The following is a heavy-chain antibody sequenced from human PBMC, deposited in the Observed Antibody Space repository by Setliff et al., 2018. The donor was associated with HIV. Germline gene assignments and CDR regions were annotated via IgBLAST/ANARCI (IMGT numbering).Heavy chain of an antibody. D-gene: IGHD6-13*01. J-gene: IGHJ3*02. V-gene: IGHV4-59*02. CDR2: ITYSGST. CDR3: ASHAPYTSSWNAAAFDI. CDR1: GGSVSGYY. Sequence: ETLSLTCTVSGGSVSGYYWSWIRQPPGKGLEWIGYITYSGSTKYNPSLKSRVTISIDTSKNQFSLKLSSVTPADTAVYYCASHAPYTSSWNAAAFDIWGQGTMVTVSS.